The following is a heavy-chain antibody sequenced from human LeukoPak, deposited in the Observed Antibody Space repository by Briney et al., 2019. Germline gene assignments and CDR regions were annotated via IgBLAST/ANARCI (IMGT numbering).Heavy chain of an antibody. CDR2: IIPIFGTA. D-gene: IGHD1-7*01. CDR1: GGTFSSYA. Sequence: ASVKVSCKASGGTFSSYAISWVRQAPGQGLEWMGGIIPIFGTANYAQKFQGRVTITADKSTSTAYMELSSLRSEDTAVYYCARDQMGVTGTTSSYWGQGALVTVSS. J-gene: IGHJ4*02. CDR3: ARDQMGVTGTTSSY. V-gene: IGHV1-69*06.